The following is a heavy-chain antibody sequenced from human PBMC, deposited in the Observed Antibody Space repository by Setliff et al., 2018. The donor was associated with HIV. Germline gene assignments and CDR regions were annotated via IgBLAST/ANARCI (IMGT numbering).Heavy chain of an antibody. D-gene: IGHD7-27*01. Sequence: GGSLSLSCAASGFTFSTYSMNWVRQAPGKGLEWVSYISRSSNTVYYADSLKGRFTISRDNAKNSLYLQMNSLRVEDTAVYYCARDLNWGFDYWGQGTLVTVSS. V-gene: IGHV3-48*01. J-gene: IGHJ4*02. CDR3: ARDLNWGFDY. CDR2: ISRSSNTV. CDR1: GFTFSTYS.